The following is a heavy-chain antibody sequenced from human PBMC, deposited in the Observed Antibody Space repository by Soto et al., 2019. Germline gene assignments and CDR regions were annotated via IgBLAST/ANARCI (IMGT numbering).Heavy chain of an antibody. CDR3: ARASASVTQAPLRD. D-gene: IGHD2-21*02. J-gene: IGHJ4*02. CDR1: GGTFSTYS. Sequence: VQLVQSGTQVRQPGSSVRLSCKASGGTFSTYSVTWVRPAPGQGLEWMEGIIPIYDSPYYAQKFLGRASLTADTSTNTAYMVVSRLTSEATAVYSVARASASVTQAPLRDWGQGTLVLVSS. CDR2: IIPIYDSP. V-gene: IGHV1-69*06.